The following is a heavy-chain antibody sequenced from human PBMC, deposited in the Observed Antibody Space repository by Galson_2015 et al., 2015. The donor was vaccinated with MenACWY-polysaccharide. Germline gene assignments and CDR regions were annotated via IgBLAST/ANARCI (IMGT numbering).Heavy chain of an antibody. V-gene: IGHV3-30*18. CDR1: GFTFSYYG. D-gene: IGHD3-22*01. CDR3: AKDVDHFDSSGLDS. CDR2: ISYDGSNK. Sequence: SLRLSCAASGFTFSYYGMQWVRQAPGKGLEWVAVISYDGSNKFYADSMKGRFTISRDNSRNTLYLQLNTLRAEDTAIYSCAKDVDHFDSSGLDSWGQGTLVTVSS. J-gene: IGHJ4*02.